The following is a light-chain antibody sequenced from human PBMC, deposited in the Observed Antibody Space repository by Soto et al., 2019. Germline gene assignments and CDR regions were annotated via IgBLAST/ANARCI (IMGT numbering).Light chain of an antibody. Sequence: QSVLTQPPSASGTPGHGVTISCSGSTSNIGSNYVYWYQQLPGTAPKLLIYRNNQRPSGAPDRFSGSKSGTSASLALSGLRSDDEADYFCATWDDSLNGVYVFGTGTKLTVL. CDR3: ATWDDSLNGVYV. J-gene: IGLJ1*01. V-gene: IGLV1-47*01. CDR1: TSNIGSNY. CDR2: RNN.